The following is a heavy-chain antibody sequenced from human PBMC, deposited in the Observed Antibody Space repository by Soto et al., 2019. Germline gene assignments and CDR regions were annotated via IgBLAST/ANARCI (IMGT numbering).Heavy chain of an antibody. Sequence: TGESLKISCKGSGYSFTSYWISWVRQMPGKGLEWMGRIDPSDSYTNYSPSFQGHVTVSADKSISTAYLQWSSLKASDTAMYYCARRHAADYYYYGMDVWGQGTTVTVSS. CDR1: GYSFTSYW. J-gene: IGHJ6*02. D-gene: IGHD6-13*01. V-gene: IGHV5-10-1*01. CDR2: IDPSDSYT. CDR3: ARRHAADYYYYGMDV.